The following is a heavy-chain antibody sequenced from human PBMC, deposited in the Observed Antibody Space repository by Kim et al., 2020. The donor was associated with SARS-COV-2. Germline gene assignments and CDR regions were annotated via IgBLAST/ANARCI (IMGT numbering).Heavy chain of an antibody. V-gene: IGHV3-66*02. CDR3: AKDPGYGSGVDFDP. D-gene: IGHD3-10*01. CDR1: GFIVSNNY. Sequence: GGSLRLSCVASGFIVSNNYMSWVRQAPGKGLEWVSVIHSGGSTYYADSVKGRFTISRDNSKNTLFLQMNSLRTEDTAGYHCAKDPGYGSGVDFDPWGQGILVTVAS. CDR2: IHSGGST. J-gene: IGHJ5*02.